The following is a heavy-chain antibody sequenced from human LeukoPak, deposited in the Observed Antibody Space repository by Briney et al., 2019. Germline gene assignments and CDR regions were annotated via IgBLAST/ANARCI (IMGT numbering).Heavy chain of an antibody. V-gene: IGHV3-23*01. Sequence: GGSLRLSCAASGFTFDSYALTGVRRAQGKGRNCPSAISGSGGTIYYADSVKGRFTISRDNSKSTLYLQMNSLRAEDTAVYYCAKAAVDTTYFEYWGQGTLVTVSS. CDR1: GFTFDSYA. D-gene: IGHD5-18*01. CDR3: AKAAVDTTYFEY. CDR2: ISGSGGTI. J-gene: IGHJ4*02.